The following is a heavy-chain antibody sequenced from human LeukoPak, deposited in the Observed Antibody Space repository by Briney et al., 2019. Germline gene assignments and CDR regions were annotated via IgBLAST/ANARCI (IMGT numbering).Heavy chain of an antibody. CDR1: GFTFDDYA. V-gene: IGHV3-9*01. Sequence: PGGSLRLSCAASGFTFDDYAMHWVRQAPGKGLEWVSGISWNSGSIGYADSVKGRFTISRDNAKNSLYLQMNSLRAEDTALYYCAKDMAHPFYDILTGLDYWGQGTLATVSS. D-gene: IGHD3-9*01. CDR2: ISWNSGSI. CDR3: AKDMAHPFYDILTGLDY. J-gene: IGHJ4*02.